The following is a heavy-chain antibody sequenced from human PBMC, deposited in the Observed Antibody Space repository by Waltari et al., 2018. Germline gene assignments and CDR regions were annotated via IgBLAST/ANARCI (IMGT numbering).Heavy chain of an antibody. CDR1: GGTFSSYT. CDR2: IIPILGIA. Sequence: QVQLVQSGAEVKKPGSSVKVSCKASGGTFSSYTISWVRQAPGQGLEWMGRIIPILGIANYAQKFQGRVTITADESTSTAYMELSSLRSEDTAVYYCARPGSGRDYYYGMDVWGQGTTVTVSS. CDR3: ARPGSGRDYYYGMDV. D-gene: IGHD3-10*01. J-gene: IGHJ6*02. V-gene: IGHV1-69*02.